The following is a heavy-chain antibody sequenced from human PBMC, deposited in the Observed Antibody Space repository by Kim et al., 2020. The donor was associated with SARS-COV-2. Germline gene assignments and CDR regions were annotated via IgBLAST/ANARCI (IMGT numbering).Heavy chain of an antibody. CDR2: GGT. CDR3: ARELEGWFDP. J-gene: IGHJ5*02. D-gene: IGHD1-1*01. Sequence: GGTYYKPSLQSRVTISVDTSKNQFSLKLSSVTAADTAVYYCARELEGWFDPWGQGTLVTVSS. V-gene: IGHV4-31*02.